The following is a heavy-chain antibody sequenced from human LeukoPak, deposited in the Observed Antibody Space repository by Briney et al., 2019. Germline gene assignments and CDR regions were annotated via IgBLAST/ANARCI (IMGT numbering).Heavy chain of an antibody. CDR1: GYAFTGYY. D-gene: IGHD2-15*01. V-gene: IGHV1-2*02. J-gene: IGHJ6*03. Sequence: ASVKVSCKASGYAFTGYYMHWVRQAPGQGLEWMGWINPNSGGTNYAQKFQGRVTMTRDTSISTAYMELSRLRSDDTAVYYCARDRGVDYCSGGSCSHYYYYMDVWGKGTTVTISS. CDR2: INPNSGGT. CDR3: ARDRGVDYCSGGSCSHYYYYMDV.